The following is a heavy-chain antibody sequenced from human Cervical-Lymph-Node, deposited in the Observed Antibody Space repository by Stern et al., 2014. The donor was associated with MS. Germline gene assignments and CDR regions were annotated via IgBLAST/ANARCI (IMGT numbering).Heavy chain of an antibody. D-gene: IGHD3-3*01. Sequence: EVQLAESGGGLVQPGGSLRLSCVASGFTFQNFAMTWVRQAPGKGLEWISGSGSDGATHYADSVRGRFTISRDNSKNTLYLQMNSLRAEDTAVYYCGKDLYYWSADSWGQGSLVTVSS. J-gene: IGHJ4*02. CDR2: SGSDGAT. CDR1: GFTFQNFA. V-gene: IGHV3-23*04. CDR3: GKDLYYWSADS.